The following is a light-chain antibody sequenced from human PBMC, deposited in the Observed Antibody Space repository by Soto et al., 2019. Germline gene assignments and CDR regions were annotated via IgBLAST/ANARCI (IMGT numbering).Light chain of an antibody. J-gene: IGKJ5*01. CDR1: QSISIG. Sequence: EIVMTQSPATLSVSPGDTDTFSCRASQSISIGLAWYRQKPGQPPRLLIYGASTRATGTPARFSGSGSGTEFTLTISSLQSEDFALYFCQQYNKWPLITFGQGTRLEI. V-gene: IGKV3D-15*01. CDR3: QQYNKWPLIT. CDR2: GAS.